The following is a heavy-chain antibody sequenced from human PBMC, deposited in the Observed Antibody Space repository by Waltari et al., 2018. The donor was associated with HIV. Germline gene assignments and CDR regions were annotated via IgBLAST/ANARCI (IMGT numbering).Heavy chain of an antibody. J-gene: IGHJ3*01. CDR2: IKQDGSEK. V-gene: IGHV3-7*01. CDR1: GFPFENYW. CDR3: ARGNHYDF. Sequence: DVQLVESGGGLVQPEGSLTLSCAASGFPFENYWMNWVRRAPGRGLEWVANIKQDGSEKHYVDSVKGRFTISRDNAKISLYLQLERLRVEDTAVYFCARGNHYDFWGQGTLVAVSS.